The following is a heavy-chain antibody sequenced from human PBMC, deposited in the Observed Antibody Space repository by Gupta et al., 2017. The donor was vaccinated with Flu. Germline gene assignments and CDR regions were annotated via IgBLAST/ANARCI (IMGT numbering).Heavy chain of an antibody. CDR3: ARLDLQRIDS. V-gene: IGHV5-51*03. J-gene: IGHJ4*02. CDR2: IYPGDSDS. Sequence: EVQLVQSGAEVKKPGESLKISCRGSGYFFTSYWIAWVRQMPGKGLEWMASIYPGDSDSKYSPSFQGQVTISADKSISTAYLQWSSLRASDSAMYYGARLDLQRIDSWGQGTLVTVS. CDR1: GYFFTSYW. D-gene: IGHD6-25*01.